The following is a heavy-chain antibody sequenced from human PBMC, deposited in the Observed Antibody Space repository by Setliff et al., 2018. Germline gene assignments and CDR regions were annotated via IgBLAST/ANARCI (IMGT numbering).Heavy chain of an antibody. Sequence: LSLTCTVSGGSISSYYWSWIRQPPGKGLEWIGYIYTSGSTNYNPSLKSRVTISLDTSKNQFSLQLSSVTAADTAVYYCARDGLGAFSLRSMDVWGKGTTVTVSS. CDR2: IYTSGST. J-gene: IGHJ6*04. V-gene: IGHV4-59*01. CDR3: ARDGLGAFSLRSMDV. D-gene: IGHD3-3*02. CDR1: GGSISSYY.